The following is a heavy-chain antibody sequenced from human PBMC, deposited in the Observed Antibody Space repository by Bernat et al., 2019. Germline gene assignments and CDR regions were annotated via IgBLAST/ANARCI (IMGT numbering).Heavy chain of an antibody. V-gene: IGHV4-31*03. J-gene: IGHJ3*02. Sequence: QVQLQESGPGLVKPSQTLSLICTVSGGSISTGDYYWSWIRQHPGKGLEWIGYIYYSGNTYYNPSLKSRVTISVDTSKNQFSLKLSSVTAADTAVYVRARVEGAYVDFDIWGQGTMVTVSS. CDR3: ARVEGAYVDFDI. CDR2: IYYSGNT. CDR1: GGSISTGDYY. D-gene: IGHD4-17*01.